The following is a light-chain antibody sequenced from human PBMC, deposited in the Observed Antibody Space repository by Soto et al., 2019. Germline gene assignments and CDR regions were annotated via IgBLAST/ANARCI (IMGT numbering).Light chain of an antibody. J-gene: IGKJ4*01. CDR2: GAS. CDR1: QSVSSSY. CDR3: QYYGSSVT. Sequence: EIVLTQSPGTPSLSPGERATLSCRASQSVSSSYLAWYQQKPGQAPRLLIYGASSRATGIPDRFSGSGSGTDFTLTISRLEPEDFAVYYCQYYGSSVTFAGGTKV. V-gene: IGKV3-20*01.